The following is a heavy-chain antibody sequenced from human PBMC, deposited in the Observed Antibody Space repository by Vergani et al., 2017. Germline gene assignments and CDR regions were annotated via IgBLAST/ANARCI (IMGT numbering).Heavy chain of an antibody. Sequence: EVQLLESGGSLKQPGGSVRLPCAASGFTFSTYAMHWVRQAPGKGLEWVGRTRNKANSYTTEYAASVKGRFTISRDDSKNSLYLQMNSLKIEDTAVYYCARLGYCSSTTCRQAFDIWGQGTMVTVS. CDR2: TRNKANSYTT. CDR3: ARLGYCSSTTCRQAFDI. J-gene: IGHJ3*02. V-gene: IGHV3-72*01. D-gene: IGHD2-2*01. CDR1: GFTFSTYA.